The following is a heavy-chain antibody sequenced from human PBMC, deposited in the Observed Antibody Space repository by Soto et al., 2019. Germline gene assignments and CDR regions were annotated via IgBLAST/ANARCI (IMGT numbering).Heavy chain of an antibody. CDR1: GFTFRTYA. D-gene: IGHD1-26*01. CDR2: IGPDGSST. CDR3: ARAQTWAHLDY. J-gene: IGHJ4*02. V-gene: IGHV3-64*01. Sequence: GGSLRLSCAASGFTFRTYAMHWVRQAPGKGLEYVSAIGPDGSSTYYANSVEGRFTISRDNSKSTLYLYVGSLRPEDLAVYYCARAQTWAHLDYWGQGALVTVSS.